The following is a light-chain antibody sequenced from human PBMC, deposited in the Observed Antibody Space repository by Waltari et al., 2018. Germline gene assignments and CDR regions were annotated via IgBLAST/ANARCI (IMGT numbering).Light chain of an antibody. CDR3: AAWDDSLSGVV. CDR2: RNN. Sequence: QSVLTQPPSASGTPGQRVTISCSGSSSNIGSNHVYWYQQLPGTAPKLLLYRNNQRPSGVPDRFSGSRSGTSASLAISGFRSEDEADYYCAAWDDSLSGVVFGGGTKLTVL. J-gene: IGLJ2*01. CDR1: SSNIGSNH. V-gene: IGLV1-47*01.